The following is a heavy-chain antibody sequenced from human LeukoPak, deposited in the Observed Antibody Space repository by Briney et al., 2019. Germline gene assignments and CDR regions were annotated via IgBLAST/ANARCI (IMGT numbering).Heavy chain of an antibody. D-gene: IGHD1-26*01. CDR2: IIPIFGTA. CDR3: ARHPLVSGSYLGHFDY. CDR1: GYTFTSYG. V-gene: IGHV1-69*13. J-gene: IGHJ4*02. Sequence: SVKVSRKASGYTFTSYGISWVRQAPGQGLEWMGGIIPIFGTANYAQKFQGRATITADESTSTAYMELSSLRSEDTAVYYCARHPLVSGSYLGHFDYWGQGTLVTVSS.